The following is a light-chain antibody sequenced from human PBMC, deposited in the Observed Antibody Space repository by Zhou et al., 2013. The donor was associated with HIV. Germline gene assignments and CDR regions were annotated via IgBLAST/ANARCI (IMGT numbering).Light chain of an antibody. CDR1: RSISSNF. Sequence: EIVLTQSPGTLSLSPGESATLSCRASRSISSNFLAWYQQKPGQAPRLLIYGASNRATGIPDRFSGSGSGTDFTLTINRLEPEDFVVYYCQQYGDSPRTFGQGTKVEI. V-gene: IGKV3-20*01. CDR3: QQYGDSPRT. J-gene: IGKJ1*01. CDR2: GAS.